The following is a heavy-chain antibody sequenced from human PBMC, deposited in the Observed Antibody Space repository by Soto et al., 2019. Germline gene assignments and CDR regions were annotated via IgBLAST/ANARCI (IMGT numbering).Heavy chain of an antibody. CDR3: AKDAGWFDP. Sequence: QVQLVESGGGVVQPGRSLRLSCAASGFTFSSYGMHWVRQAPGKGLEWVAVIWYDGSNKYYADSVKGRFTISRDNSKNTLHLQMNSLRAEDTAVYYCAKDAGWFDPWGQGTLVTVSS. CDR1: GFTFSSYG. V-gene: IGHV3-33*06. CDR2: IWYDGSNK. J-gene: IGHJ5*02.